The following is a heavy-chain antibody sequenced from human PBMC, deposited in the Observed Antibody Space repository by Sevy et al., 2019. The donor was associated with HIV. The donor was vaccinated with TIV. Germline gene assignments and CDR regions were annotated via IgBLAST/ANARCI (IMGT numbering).Heavy chain of an antibody. CDR1: GFTFSSYS. Sequence: GGSLRLSCAASGFTFSSYSMNWVRQAPGKGLEWVSYISSSSSTIYYADSVKGRFTISRENAKNSLYLQMNSLRDEDTAVYYCAGGLQLWPTRYYGMDVWGQGTTVTVSS. J-gene: IGHJ6*02. CDR3: AGGLQLWPTRYYGMDV. V-gene: IGHV3-48*02. D-gene: IGHD5-18*01. CDR2: ISSSSSTI.